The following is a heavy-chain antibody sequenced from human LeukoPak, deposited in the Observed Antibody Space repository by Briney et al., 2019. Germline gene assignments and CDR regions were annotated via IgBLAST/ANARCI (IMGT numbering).Heavy chain of an antibody. Sequence: SSETLSLTCTVYGGSFSGYYWSWIRQPPGKGLEWIGEINHSGSTNYNPSLKSRVTISVDTSKNQFSLKLSSVTAADTAVYYCASIEGTYDSSGYSNYWGQGTLVTVSS. J-gene: IGHJ4*02. D-gene: IGHD3-22*01. V-gene: IGHV4-34*01. CDR2: INHSGST. CDR1: GGSFSGYY. CDR3: ASIEGTYDSSGYSNY.